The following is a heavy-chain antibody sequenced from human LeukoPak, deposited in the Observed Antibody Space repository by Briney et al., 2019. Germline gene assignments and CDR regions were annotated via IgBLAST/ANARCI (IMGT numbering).Heavy chain of an antibody. D-gene: IGHD2-2*01. J-gene: IGHJ4*02. CDR2: IKQDGSEK. CDR1: GFTFSSYS. Sequence: PGGSLRLSCTASGFTFSSYSMNWVRQAPGKGLEWVANIKQDGSEKYYVDTVKGRFTIPRDNAKDSLYLQMNSLRAEDTAVYYCARAAIVVVPAASGGGDYWGQGTLVTVSS. CDR3: ARAAIVVVPAASGGGDY. V-gene: IGHV3-7*01.